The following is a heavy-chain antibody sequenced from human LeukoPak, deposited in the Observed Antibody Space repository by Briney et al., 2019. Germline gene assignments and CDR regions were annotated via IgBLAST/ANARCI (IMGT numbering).Heavy chain of an antibody. CDR3: ARFSSSRYYFDY. J-gene: IGHJ4*02. V-gene: IGHV1-2*02. Sequence: ASVKVSCKASGYTFTGYYMHWVRQAPGQGLEWMGWINPNSGGTNYAQKFQGRVTMTRDTSISTAYMELSRLRSDDTAVYYCARFSSSRYYFDYWGQGTLVTVSS. D-gene: IGHD6-6*01. CDR1: GYTFTGYY. CDR2: INPNSGGT.